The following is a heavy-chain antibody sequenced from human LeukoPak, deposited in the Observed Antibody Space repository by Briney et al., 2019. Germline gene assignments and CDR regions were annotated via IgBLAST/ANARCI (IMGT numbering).Heavy chain of an antibody. CDR2: IIPILGIA. Sequence: EASVEVSCKASGGTFSSYAISWVRQAPGQGLEWMGRIIPILGIANYAQKFQGRVTITADKSTSTAYMELSSLRSEDTAVYYCQMVVAAQTSDYWGQGTLVTVSS. V-gene: IGHV1-69*04. J-gene: IGHJ4*02. D-gene: IGHD2-15*01. CDR3: QMVVAAQTSDY. CDR1: GGTFSSYA.